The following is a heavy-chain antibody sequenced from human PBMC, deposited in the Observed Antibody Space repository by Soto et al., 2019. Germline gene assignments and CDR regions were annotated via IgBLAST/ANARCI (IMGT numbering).Heavy chain of an antibody. J-gene: IGHJ4*02. Sequence: SGPTLVNPTQTLTLTCTFSGFSITTSGMCVSWIRQPPGKALEWLARIDWDDDKYYNTSLKTRLTISKDTSKNQVVLTMTNMEPMETASYYCVRSRNGNRGFEYWGQGTLVTVSS. V-gene: IGHV2-70*11. CDR2: IDWDDDK. CDR1: GFSITTSGMC. D-gene: IGHD2-8*01. CDR3: VRSRNGNRGFEY.